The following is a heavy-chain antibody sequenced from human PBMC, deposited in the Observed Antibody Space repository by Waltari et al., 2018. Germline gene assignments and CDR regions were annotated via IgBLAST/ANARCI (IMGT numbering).Heavy chain of an antibody. Sequence: QVQLVQSGAEVRKPGSSGRVPSRPSGGPFSSYAFTWVRQTPGQGLECLGRISPIFVTANYAQKFQGRVTITTDESTSAAYMELSSLRSEDTAVYYCAVDSNDFASSYYFDYWGQGTLVTVSS. J-gene: IGHJ4*02. CDR3: AVDSNDFASSYYFDY. D-gene: IGHD3-3*01. CDR2: ISPIFVTA. V-gene: IGHV1-69*05. CDR1: GGPFSSYA.